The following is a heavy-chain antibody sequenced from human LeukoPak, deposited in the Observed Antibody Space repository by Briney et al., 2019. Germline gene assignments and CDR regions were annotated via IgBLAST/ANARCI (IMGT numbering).Heavy chain of an antibody. CDR1: GFTFSSYW. CDR3: ARDKASGASHFDH. D-gene: IGHD1-26*01. J-gene: IGHJ4*02. V-gene: IGHV3-7*01. CDR2: IKRDGSEK. Sequence: GGSLRLSCAASGFTFSSYWMSWVRQAPGKGLEWVANIKRDGSEKYYVDSVKGRFTISRDNAKNSVYLQMNSLRAEDTAVYYCARDKASGASHFDHWGQGTLVTVSS.